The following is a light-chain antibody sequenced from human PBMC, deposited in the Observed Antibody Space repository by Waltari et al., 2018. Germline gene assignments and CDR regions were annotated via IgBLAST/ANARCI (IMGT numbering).Light chain of an antibody. CDR3: HQRSNWPIT. Sequence: EIVLTQSPATLSLSPGERATLSCRASQSVSSYLVWYQQKPGQTPRLLIYGASNRATGIPARFSGSGSWTDFTLTISSLESEDFAVYYCHQRSNWPITFGQGTRLEIK. CDR2: GAS. V-gene: IGKV3-11*01. CDR1: QSVSSY. J-gene: IGKJ5*01.